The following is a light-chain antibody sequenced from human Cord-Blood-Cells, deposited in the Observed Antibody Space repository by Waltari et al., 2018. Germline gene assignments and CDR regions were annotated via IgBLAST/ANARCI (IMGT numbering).Light chain of an antibody. CDR3: CSYAGSSTYV. J-gene: IGLJ1*01. Sequence: QSALTPPASVSGSHGQSITLSCTGTSSDVGSSNLVSCYQQHPGKAPKLMIDEVSKRPSGVSNRFSGSKSGNTASLTISGLQAEDEADYYCCSYAGSSTYVFGTGTKVTVL. V-gene: IGLV2-23*02. CDR2: EVS. CDR1: SSDVGSSNL.